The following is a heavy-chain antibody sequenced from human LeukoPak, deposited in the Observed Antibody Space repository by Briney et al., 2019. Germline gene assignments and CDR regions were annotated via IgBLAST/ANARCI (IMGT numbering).Heavy chain of an antibody. CDR2: ISGSGLSK. J-gene: IGHJ5*02. D-gene: IGHD5-12*01. CDR1: GFPFSNYA. Sequence: PGGSVTLLCAASGFPFSNYAMSWVRQAPGKGLVWLSVISGSGLSKYYADYVKGRFSISRDNSKNPLYLQMNSLRAEDTAVYYCAKGGLYNWFDPWGQGTLVTVS. CDR3: AKGGLYNWFDP. V-gene: IGHV3-23*01.